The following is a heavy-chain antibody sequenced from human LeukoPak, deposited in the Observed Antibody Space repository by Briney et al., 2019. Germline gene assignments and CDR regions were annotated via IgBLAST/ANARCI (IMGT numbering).Heavy chain of an antibody. J-gene: IGHJ4*02. CDR1: YY. CDR2: INPYSGDT. D-gene: IGHD1-1*01. V-gene: IGHV1-2*02. Sequence: YYMHWVRQAPGQGLEXMGWINPYSGDTNYAQKFQGRVTMTRDTSISTAYMELSRLRSDDTAVYYCARXGNXXXXVDYWGQGXLVTVSS. CDR3: ARXGNXXXXVDY.